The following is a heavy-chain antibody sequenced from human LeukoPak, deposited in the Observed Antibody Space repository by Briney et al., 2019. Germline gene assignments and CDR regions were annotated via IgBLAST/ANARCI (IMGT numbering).Heavy chain of an antibody. V-gene: IGHV3-7*02. D-gene: IGHD2-21*02. CDR1: GFTFSTYG. J-gene: IGHJ1*01. CDR2: IKEDGSEK. Sequence: GGSLRLSCAASGFTFSTYGMSWVRQAPGKGLEWVANIKEDGSEKYYVDSVKGRFTISRDNAKNSLYLQMNSLRAEDTAVYYCASSEYCDADCDSINHAEYFQHWGEGTLVTVSS. CDR3: ASSEYCDADCDSINHAEYFQH.